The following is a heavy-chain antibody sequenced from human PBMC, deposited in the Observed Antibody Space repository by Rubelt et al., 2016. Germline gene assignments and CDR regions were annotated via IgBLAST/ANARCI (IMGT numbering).Heavy chain of an antibody. CDR3: ARETTSDYGVIDL. Sequence: SGGGLVQPGGSLRLSCAVSGFTFSTTHMNWVRQAPGKGLEWVSYIGTRPDIIYYADSVKGRFTISRDNAKNTLDLQMNSLRVEDTAVYYCARETTSDYGVIDLWGQGTLVIVAS. CDR1: GFTFSTTH. D-gene: IGHD4-17*01. CDR2: IGTRPDII. V-gene: IGHV3-48*04. J-gene: IGHJ5*02.